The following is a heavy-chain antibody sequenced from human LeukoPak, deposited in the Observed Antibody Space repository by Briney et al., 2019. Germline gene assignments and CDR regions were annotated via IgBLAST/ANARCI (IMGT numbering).Heavy chain of an antibody. CDR3: ARLGVALVLGMDV. CDR2: ISYDGSNK. D-gene: IGHD3-10*01. Sequence: GGSLRLSCAASGFTFSSYAMHWVRQAPGKGLEWVAVISYDGSNKYYADSVKGRFTISRDNSKNTLYLQMNSLRAEDTAVYYCARLGVALVLGMDVWGQGTTVTISS. V-gene: IGHV3-30-3*01. CDR1: GFTFSSYA. J-gene: IGHJ6*02.